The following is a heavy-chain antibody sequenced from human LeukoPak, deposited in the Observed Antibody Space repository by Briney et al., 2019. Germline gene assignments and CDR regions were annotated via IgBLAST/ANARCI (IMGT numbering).Heavy chain of an antibody. CDR1: GFTFSSYA. J-gene: IGHJ4*02. CDR3: AKAPGIVGATDGFDY. Sequence: GGSLRLSCAASGFTFSSYAMSWVRQAPGKGLEWVSAISGSGGSTYYADSVKGRFTISRDNSKNTLYLQMNSLRAEDTAVYYCAKAPGIVGATDGFDYWGQGTLVTVSS. V-gene: IGHV3-23*01. D-gene: IGHD1-26*01. CDR2: ISGSGGST.